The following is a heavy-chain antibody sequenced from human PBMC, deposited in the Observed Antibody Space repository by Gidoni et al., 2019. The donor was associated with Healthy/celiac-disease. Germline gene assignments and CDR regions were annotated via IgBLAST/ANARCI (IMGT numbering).Heavy chain of an antibody. V-gene: IGHV1-69*08. D-gene: IGHD1-26*01. CDR2: IIPILGIA. CDR1: GCTFSRYT. Sequence: QVQLVQSGAEVKKPGSSVKVSCKASGCTFSRYTISWVRQAPGQGLEWMGRIIPILGIANYAQKFQGRVTITADKSTSTAYMELSSLRSEDTAVYYCARDKEGIKKGSYFRSSPFDYWGQGTLVTVSS. CDR3: ARDKEGIKKGSYFRSSPFDY. J-gene: IGHJ4*02.